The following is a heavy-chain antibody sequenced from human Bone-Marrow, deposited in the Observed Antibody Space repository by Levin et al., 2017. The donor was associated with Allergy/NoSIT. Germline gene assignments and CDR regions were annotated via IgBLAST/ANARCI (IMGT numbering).Heavy chain of an antibody. Sequence: KISCKASGGTFSSYAISWVRQAPGQGLEWMGGIIPIFGTANYAQKFQGRVTITADKSTSTAYMELSSLRSEDTAVYYCARSSGYSSGWYPSYYYYMDVWGKGTTVTVSS. J-gene: IGHJ6*03. D-gene: IGHD6-19*01. CDR3: ARSSGYSSGWYPSYYYYMDV. CDR2: IIPIFGTA. CDR1: GGTFSSYA. V-gene: IGHV1-69*06.